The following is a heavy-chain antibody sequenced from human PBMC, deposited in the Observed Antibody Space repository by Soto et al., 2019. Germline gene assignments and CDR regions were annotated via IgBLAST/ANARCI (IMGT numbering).Heavy chain of an antibody. V-gene: IGHV3-23*01. CDR2: ISGSGGST. J-gene: IGHJ5*02. CDR1: GFTFSSYA. Sequence: EVQLLESGGGLVQPGGSLRLSCAASGFTFSSYAMSWVRQAPGKGLEWVSAISGSGGSTYYADSVKGRFTISRDNSKNTLYLQMNSLRAEDTAVYYCAKVKTPTVTTGVYNWFDPWGQGTLVTVSS. CDR3: AKVKTPTVTTGVYNWFDP. D-gene: IGHD4-17*01.